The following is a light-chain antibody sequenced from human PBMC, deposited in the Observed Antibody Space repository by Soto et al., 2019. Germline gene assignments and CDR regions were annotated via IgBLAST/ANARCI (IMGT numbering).Light chain of an antibody. J-gene: IGKJ2*01. CDR1: QSISTS. V-gene: IGKV1-5*01. CDR2: GAS. Sequence: DIQMTQSPSTLSASVGDRFTITCRASQSISTSLAWYQQKPGKAPNLLISGASSLESGVPSRFSGSGSGTEFTLTISSLQPDDFATYYCQQYNSYPHTFGQGTKVDIK. CDR3: QQYNSYPHT.